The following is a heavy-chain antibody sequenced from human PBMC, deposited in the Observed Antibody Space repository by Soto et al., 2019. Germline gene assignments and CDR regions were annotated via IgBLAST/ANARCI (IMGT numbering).Heavy chain of an antibody. V-gene: IGHV3-30-3*01. CDR1: GFTLSSYA. CDR2: ISYDGSNK. J-gene: IGHJ4*02. D-gene: IGHD2-21*02. CDR3: ASDRLTVVTPHFDY. Sequence: GGSLRLPCAASGFTLSSYAMHWVRQAPGKGLEWVAVISYDGSNKDYADSVKGRFTISRDNSKNTLYLQMNSLRAEDTAVYYCASDRLTVVTPHFDYWGQGTLVTVSS.